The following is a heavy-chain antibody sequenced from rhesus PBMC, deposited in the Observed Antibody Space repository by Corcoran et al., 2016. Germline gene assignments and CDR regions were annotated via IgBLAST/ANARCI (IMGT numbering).Heavy chain of an antibody. CDR2: KGGSSRSN. CDR3: AGDSGLALDV. Sequence: QVQLQESGPGLVKPSETLSLTCAVSGSSISSGYGCSWIRQPPGKWLEWIGYKGGSSRSNKYNPSRKSRGTNSKDTSKNQFSLKLSSVTAADTAVYYCAGDSGLALDVWGRGVLVTVSS. V-gene: IGHV4-127*01. D-gene: IGHD2-21*01. CDR1: GSSISSGYG. J-gene: IGHJ5-2*02.